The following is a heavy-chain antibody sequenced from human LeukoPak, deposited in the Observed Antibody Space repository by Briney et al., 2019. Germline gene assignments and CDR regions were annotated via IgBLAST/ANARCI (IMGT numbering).Heavy chain of an antibody. CDR3: ARHGTISSESYFDY. J-gene: IGHJ4*02. D-gene: IGHD1-14*01. CDR2: IHNSGRT. CDR1: GGSVSSYY. Sequence: SETLSLTCSVSGGSVSSYYWSWIRQSPGQGLEWIGYIHNSGRTNYNPSLKSRVTGFVDTSKNQVSLRLSSVTAADTAVYYCARHGTISSESYFDYWGQGALVTVSS. V-gene: IGHV4-59*08.